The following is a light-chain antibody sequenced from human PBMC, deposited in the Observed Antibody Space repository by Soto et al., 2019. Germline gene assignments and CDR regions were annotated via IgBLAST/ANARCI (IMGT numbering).Light chain of an antibody. CDR3: QQYGSSPPWT. V-gene: IGKV3-20*01. CDR1: QSVSSSY. J-gene: IGKJ1*01. CDR2: GAS. Sequence: EIVLTQSPGTLSLSPGERATLSCRASQSVSSSYLAWYQQKPGQAPRLLIYGASSRATGIPYRFSGSVSGTDFTLTISRLEPEDFAVYYCQQYGSSPPWTFGQGTKVDIK.